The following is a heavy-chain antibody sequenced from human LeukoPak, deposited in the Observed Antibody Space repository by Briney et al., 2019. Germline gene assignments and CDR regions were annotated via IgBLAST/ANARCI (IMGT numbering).Heavy chain of an antibody. CDR1: GFTFSSYS. CDR2: ISSSSSYI. J-gene: IGHJ6*04. Sequence: PGGSLRLSCAASGFTFSSYSMNWVRQAPGKGLELVSSISSSSSYIYYADSVKGRFTISRDNAKNSLYLQMNSLRAEDTAVYYCARGTYGSGSYVMDVWGKGTTVTVSS. D-gene: IGHD3-10*01. CDR3: ARGTYGSGSYVMDV. V-gene: IGHV3-21*01.